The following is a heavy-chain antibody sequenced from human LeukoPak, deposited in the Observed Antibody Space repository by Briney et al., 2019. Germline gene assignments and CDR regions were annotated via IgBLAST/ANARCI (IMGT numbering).Heavy chain of an antibody. CDR3: ARVPSYCGGDCYIDY. V-gene: IGHV4-4*07. Sequence: SETLSLTCTVSGGSISSYYWSWIRQPAGKGLEWIGRIYTSGSTNYNTSLKSRGTMSVAPSKNQFSLKLSSMTAADTAVYYCARVPSYCGGDCYIDYWGQGTLVTVSS. CDR1: GGSISSYY. D-gene: IGHD2-21*01. J-gene: IGHJ4*02. CDR2: IYTSGST.